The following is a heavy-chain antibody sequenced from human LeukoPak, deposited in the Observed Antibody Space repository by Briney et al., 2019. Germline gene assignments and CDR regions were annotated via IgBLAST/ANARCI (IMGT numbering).Heavy chain of an antibody. D-gene: IGHD3-22*01. V-gene: IGHV1-3*03. Sequence: ASVKVSCKASGYTFTSYAMHWVRQAPGQRLEWMGWINAGNGNTKYSQEFQGRVTITRDTSASTAYMELSSLRSEDMAVHYCATEGAYFDSSGYSDYWGQGTLVTVSS. J-gene: IGHJ4*02. CDR2: INAGNGNT. CDR1: GYTFTSYA. CDR3: ATEGAYFDSSGYSDY.